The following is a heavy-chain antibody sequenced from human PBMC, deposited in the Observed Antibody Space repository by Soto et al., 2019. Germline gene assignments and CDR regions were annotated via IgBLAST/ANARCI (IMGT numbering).Heavy chain of an antibody. CDR2: IIPIFGTA. Sequence: ASVKVSCKASGGTFSSYAISLVRQAPGQGLEWMGGIIPIFGTANYAQKFQGRVTITADESTSTAYMELSSLRSEDTAVYYCARQSRTVVTAILYLRYYGTDVWGQGTTVTVSS. CDR1: GGTFSSYA. V-gene: IGHV1-69*13. CDR3: ARQSRTVVTAILYLRYYGTDV. D-gene: IGHD2-21*02. J-gene: IGHJ6*02.